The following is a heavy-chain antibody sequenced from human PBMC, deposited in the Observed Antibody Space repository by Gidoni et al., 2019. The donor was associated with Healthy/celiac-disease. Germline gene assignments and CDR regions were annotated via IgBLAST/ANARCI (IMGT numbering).Heavy chain of an antibody. Sequence: QVQLVQSGAEVKKPGASVKVSCKVSGYTLTELSMHWVRQAPGKGLEWMGGFDPEDGETIYAQKFQGRVTMTEDTSTDTAYMELSSLRSEDTAVYYCATLTGYGGFGSYYYYGMDVWGQGTTVTVSS. CDR3: ATLTGYGGFGSYYYYGMDV. V-gene: IGHV1-24*01. J-gene: IGHJ6*02. CDR2: FDPEDGET. CDR1: GYTLTELS. D-gene: IGHD3-10*01.